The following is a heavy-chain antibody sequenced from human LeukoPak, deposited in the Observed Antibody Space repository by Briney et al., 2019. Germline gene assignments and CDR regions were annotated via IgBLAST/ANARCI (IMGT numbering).Heavy chain of an antibody. CDR2: ISSSGDYR. Sequence: GGSLRLSCAATGFTFSTYSINWVRQAPGKGLEWVSSISSSGDYRYYADSVKGRFTISRDNAKNSLYLQMNSLRAEDTAVYYCARDSDSSGWLDYYMDVWGKGTTVTISS. V-gene: IGHV3-21*01. CDR1: GFTFSTYS. D-gene: IGHD6-19*01. J-gene: IGHJ6*03. CDR3: ARDSDSSGWLDYYMDV.